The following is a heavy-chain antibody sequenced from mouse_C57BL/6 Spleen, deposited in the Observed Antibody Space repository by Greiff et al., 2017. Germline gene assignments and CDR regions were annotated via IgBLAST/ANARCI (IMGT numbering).Heavy chain of an antibody. CDR2: IYPSDSGT. V-gene: IGHV1-61*01. CDR1: GYTFTSYW. J-gene: IGHJ2*01. Sequence: VQLQQPGAELVRPGSSVKLSCKASGYTFTSYWMDWVKQRPGQGLEWIGNIYPSDSGTHYNQKFKDKATLTVYKSSSTAYMQLSSRTSEDSAVYYCARSYYFDYWGQGTTLTVSS. CDR3: ARSYYFDY.